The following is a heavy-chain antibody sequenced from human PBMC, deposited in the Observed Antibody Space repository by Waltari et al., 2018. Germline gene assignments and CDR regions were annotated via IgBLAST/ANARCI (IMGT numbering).Heavy chain of an antibody. CDR1: GYRFNGYQ. Sequence: QVQLVQSGAEVKKPGASVTVSCKASGYRFNGYQMHWVRQAPGQGFQWMGRINPNSGGTDYAQRFRGRVTMTGDTSISTAYMELSGLNSDDTAVYYCARDPSAAGSDYYGLDVWGQGTTVTVTS. J-gene: IGHJ6*02. D-gene: IGHD6-13*01. CDR2: INPNSGGT. CDR3: ARDPSAAGSDYYGLDV. V-gene: IGHV1-2*02.